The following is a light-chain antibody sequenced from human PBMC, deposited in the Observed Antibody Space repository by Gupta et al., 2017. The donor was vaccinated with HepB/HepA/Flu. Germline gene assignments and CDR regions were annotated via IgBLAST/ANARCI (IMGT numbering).Light chain of an antibody. CDR1: QGIATY. Sequence: DVQLTQSPSFLSASVGDRVTVTCRASQGIATYLAWYQQKPGKAPKLLIYDASTLQSGVPSKFSGGGSGTEFTLTINSLQPEDFATYCCQQLYYYPRTFGQGTKVEIK. J-gene: IGKJ1*01. CDR3: QQLYYYPRT. CDR2: DAS. V-gene: IGKV1-9*01.